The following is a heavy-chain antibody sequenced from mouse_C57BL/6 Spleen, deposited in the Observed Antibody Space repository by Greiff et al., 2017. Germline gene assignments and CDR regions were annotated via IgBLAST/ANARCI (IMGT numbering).Heavy chain of an antibody. CDR2: ISDGGSYT. CDR1: GFTFSSYA. Sequence: EVQRVESGGGLVKPGGSLKLSCAASGFTFSSYAMSWVRQTPEKRLEWVATISDGGSYTYYPDNVKGRFTISRDNAKNNLYLQMSHLKSENTAMYYCAREILPFFDYGGQGTTLTVSS. J-gene: IGHJ2*01. V-gene: IGHV5-4*01. D-gene: IGHD1-1*01. CDR3: AREILPFFDY.